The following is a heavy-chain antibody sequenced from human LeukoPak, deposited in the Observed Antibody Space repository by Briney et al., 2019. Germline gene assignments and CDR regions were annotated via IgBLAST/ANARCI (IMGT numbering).Heavy chain of an antibody. Sequence: GESLKISCKGSGYSFTSYWIAWVRQMPGKGLEWMGIIYPADSDTTYNPSLQGQVTISADKSTTTAYLQWSSLKASDSAMYYCARRGLRGYRKDHFDYWGQGTLVTVSS. CDR1: GYSFTSYW. J-gene: IGHJ4*02. CDR3: ARRGLRGYRKDHFDY. D-gene: IGHD5-18*01. CDR2: IYPADSDT. V-gene: IGHV5-51*01.